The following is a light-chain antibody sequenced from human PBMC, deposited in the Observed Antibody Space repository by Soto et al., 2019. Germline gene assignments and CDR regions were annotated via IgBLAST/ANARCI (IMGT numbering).Light chain of an antibody. J-gene: IGKJ2*01. V-gene: IGKV3-15*01. CDR2: GAS. CDR1: QSVSSN. Sequence: EIVMTQSPATLSVSPEERATLSCRASQSVSSNLAWYQQRPGQAPKLLIYGASTRATGIPARLSGSGSGTEFTLTIRSLQSEDFAVYYCQQHTNWPFTFGKGTKLEIQ. CDR3: QQHTNWPFT.